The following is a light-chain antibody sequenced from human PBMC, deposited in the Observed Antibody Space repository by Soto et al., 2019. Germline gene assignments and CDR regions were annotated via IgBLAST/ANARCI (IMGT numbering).Light chain of an antibody. CDR1: SSDVGTYNL. V-gene: IGLV2-23*01. CDR2: EDN. CDR3: CSYAGSYPYV. J-gene: IGLJ1*01. Sequence: QSVLTQPASVSGSPGRSITISCTGTSSDVGTYNLVSWYQQHPGNAPKLMIYEDNKRPSGISVRFSGSKSGNTASLTISGLQAEDEADYYCCSYAGSYPYVFGPGTKV.